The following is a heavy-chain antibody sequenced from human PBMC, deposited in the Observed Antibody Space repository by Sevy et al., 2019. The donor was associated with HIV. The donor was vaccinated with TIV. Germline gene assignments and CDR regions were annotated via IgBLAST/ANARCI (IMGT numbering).Heavy chain of an antibody. J-gene: IGHJ4*02. CDR2: IYYGRST. CDR1: GGSISSSSYY. Sequence: SETLSLTCTVSGGSISSSSYYWGWIRQPPGKGLEWMGSIYYGRSTYYNPSHRSRVTISVYTSKNQFSLKLSSVTAADTAVYYCARHPEGWGQGTLVTVSS. CDR3: ARHPEG. V-gene: IGHV4-39*01.